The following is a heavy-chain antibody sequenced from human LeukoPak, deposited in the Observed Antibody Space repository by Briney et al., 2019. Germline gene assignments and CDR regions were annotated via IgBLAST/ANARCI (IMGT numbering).Heavy chain of an antibody. J-gene: IGHJ3*02. CDR1: GYSFTSYW. CDR3: ARGEYSSSWYPDAFDI. Sequence: GESLKISCKGSGYSFTSYWIGWVRQMPGKGLEWMGIIYPGDSDTRYSPSFQGQVTISADKSISTAYLQRSSLKASDTAMYYCARGEYSSSWYPDAFDIWGQGTMVTVSS. V-gene: IGHV5-51*01. D-gene: IGHD6-13*01. CDR2: IYPGDSDT.